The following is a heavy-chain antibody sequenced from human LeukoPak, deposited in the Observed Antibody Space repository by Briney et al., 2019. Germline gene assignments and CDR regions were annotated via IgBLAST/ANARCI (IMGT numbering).Heavy chain of an antibody. Sequence: SETLSLTCTVSGGSISSYYWSWIRQPPGKGLEWIGYIYYSGSTNYNPSLKSRVTISVDTSKNQFSLKLSSVTAADTAVYYCAGVLYYYGSGSYYPPYYYYYYMDVWGKGTTVTVSS. J-gene: IGHJ6*03. CDR3: AGVLYYYGSGSYYPPYYYYYYMDV. D-gene: IGHD3-10*01. CDR1: GGSISSYY. V-gene: IGHV4-59*01. CDR2: IYYSGST.